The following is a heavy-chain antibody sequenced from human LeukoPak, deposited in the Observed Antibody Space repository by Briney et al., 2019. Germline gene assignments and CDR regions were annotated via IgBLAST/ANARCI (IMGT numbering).Heavy chain of an antibody. CDR2: IRPNGSEK. V-gene: IGHV3-7*01. CDR3: ARGGSDY. D-gene: IGHD2-15*01. CDR1: GFTFSSYW. J-gene: IGHJ4*02. Sequence: GGSLRLSCIASGFTFSSYWMSWVRQAPGKGLEWVGNIRPNGSEKFYVDSVKGRFTISRDNAKNSVYLQMNSLRVEETAVYYCARGGSDYWGQGTLVTVSS.